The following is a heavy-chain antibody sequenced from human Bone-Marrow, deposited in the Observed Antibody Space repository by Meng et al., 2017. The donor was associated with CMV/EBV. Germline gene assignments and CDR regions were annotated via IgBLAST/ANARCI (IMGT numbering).Heavy chain of an antibody. CDR2: WRT. V-gene: IGHV4-39*07. CDR3: AKTSTGDFDS. Sequence: SHPLSLTCSLSGASISSSSHYCVWIRQPPGKRLEYIGWRTYYNPSLKSLVTISVDTSKNPFSLKLRSVTAADTAVYFCAKTSTGDFDSWGQGTLVTVSS. D-gene: IGHD7-27*01. CDR1: GASISSSSHY. J-gene: IGHJ4*02.